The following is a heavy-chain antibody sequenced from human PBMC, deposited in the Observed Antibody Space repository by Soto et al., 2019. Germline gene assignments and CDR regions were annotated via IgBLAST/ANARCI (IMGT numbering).Heavy chain of an antibody. CDR1: GPSFLGYY. J-gene: IGHJ6*03. D-gene: IGHD3-9*01. CDR2: INHSGST. V-gene: IGHV4-34*01. Sequence: SATLSLTCAVYGPSFLGYYWSWMRQPPGKGLEWIGEINHSGSTNYNPSLKSRVTISVDTSKNQFSLKLSSVTAADTAVYYCARGLGAWLRYFDWTYTSYYYYMDVWGKGTTVS. CDR3: ARGLGAWLRYFDWTYTSYYYYMDV.